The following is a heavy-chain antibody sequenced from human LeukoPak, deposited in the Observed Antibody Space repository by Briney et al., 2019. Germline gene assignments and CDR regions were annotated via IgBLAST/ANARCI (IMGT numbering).Heavy chain of an antibody. CDR3: TTVPPHVCSGGSCYSYYGMDV. V-gene: IGHV3-30*03. CDR2: ISYDGSNK. D-gene: IGHD2-15*01. CDR1: GFTFSSYG. Sequence: GGSLRLSCAASGFTFSSYGMHWVRQAPGKGLEWVAVISYDGSNKYYADSVKGRFTISRDNSKNTLYLQMNSQRAEDTAVYYCTTVPPHVCSGGSCYSYYGMDVWDQGTTVTVSS. J-gene: IGHJ6*02.